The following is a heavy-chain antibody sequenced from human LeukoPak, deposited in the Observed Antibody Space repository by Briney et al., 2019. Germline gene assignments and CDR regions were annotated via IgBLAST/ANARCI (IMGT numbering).Heavy chain of an antibody. J-gene: IGHJ6*04. D-gene: IGHD4-11*01. Sequence: ASVKVSCKASGDTFNSVALSLVRLAPGQGLEWMGGIIPIFGTANYAQRFLGRVTITSDESTSTAYMEINSLTSEDTAVYYCARLSDPSKSPGPLDIWGKGTTVTVSS. CDR3: ARLSDPSKSPGPLDI. CDR1: GDTFNSVA. CDR2: IIPIFGTA. V-gene: IGHV1-69*13.